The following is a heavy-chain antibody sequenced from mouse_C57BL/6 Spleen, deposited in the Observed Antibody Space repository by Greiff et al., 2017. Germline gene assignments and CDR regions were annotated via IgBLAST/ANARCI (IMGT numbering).Heavy chain of an antibody. CDR3: ARGGYSMLLDY. V-gene: IGHV1-59*01. CDR2: IDPSDSYT. CDR1: GYTFTSYW. Sequence: QVQLQQPGAELVRPGTSVKLSCKASGYTFTSYWMHWVKQRPGQGLEWIGVIDPSDSYTNYNQKFKGKATLTVDTSSSTAYMQLRSLTSEDSAVYYCARGGYSMLLDYWGQGTSVTVSS. J-gene: IGHJ4*01. D-gene: IGHD3-2*02.